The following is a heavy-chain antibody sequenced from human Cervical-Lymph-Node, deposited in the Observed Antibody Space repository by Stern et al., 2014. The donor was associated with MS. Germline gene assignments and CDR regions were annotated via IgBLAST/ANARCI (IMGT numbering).Heavy chain of an antibody. CDR1: GFTFKTFT. V-gene: IGHV3-21*01. Sequence: EVQLVESGGGLVKPGGSLRLSCVASGFTFKTFTMNWVRQTPGKGLEWIASISASSPYIYYADSMKCRFTVSRDNAKNSLYLQMNNLSAEDTAVYYCARGSLCSSSSCYKGGFDPWGRGTQVTVSS. J-gene: IGHJ2*01. CDR2: ISASSPYI. D-gene: IGHD2-2*02. CDR3: ARGSLCSSSSCYKGGFDP.